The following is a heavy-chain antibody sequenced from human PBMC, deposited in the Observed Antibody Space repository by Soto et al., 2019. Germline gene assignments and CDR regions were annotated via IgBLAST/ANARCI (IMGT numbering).Heavy chain of an antibody. Sequence: SETLSLTCTISGGSISPYSWTWIRQSPGKGLEWIGYVSHSGRTFYTPSLKSRLTMSLDTSRSQFSLRLKSVSAADTAVYYCARLLGGYDDYGGWFAPWGQGTLVTVSS. CDR1: GGSISPYS. CDR3: ARLLGGYDDYGGWFAP. D-gene: IGHD4-17*01. CDR2: VSHSGRT. J-gene: IGHJ5*02. V-gene: IGHV4-59*01.